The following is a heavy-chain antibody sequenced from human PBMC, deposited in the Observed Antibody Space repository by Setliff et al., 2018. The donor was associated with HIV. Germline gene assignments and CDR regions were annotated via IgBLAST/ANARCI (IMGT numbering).Heavy chain of an antibody. J-gene: IGHJ4*02. CDR3: ARGAELLWFGELHNIPYFDY. CDR1: GGSIGSYY. D-gene: IGHD3-10*01. CDR2: IYYSGST. Sequence: SETLSLTCTVSGGSIGSYYWSWIRQPPGKGLGWIGYIYYSGSTNYNPSLKSRVTISVDTSKNQFSLKLSSVTAADTAVYYCARGAELLWFGELHNIPYFDYWGQGTRVTVSS. V-gene: IGHV4-59*01.